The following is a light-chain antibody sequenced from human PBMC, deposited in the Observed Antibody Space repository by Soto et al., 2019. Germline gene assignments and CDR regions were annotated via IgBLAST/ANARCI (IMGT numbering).Light chain of an antibody. J-gene: IGKJ5*01. CDR3: QQYGSSLPIT. V-gene: IGKV3-20*01. CDR1: QSVSSSY. CDR2: GAS. Sequence: EILFTQSPGTLSLSPGERATLSCRASQSVSSSYLAWYQQKPGQAPRLIIYGASSRATGIPDRFSGSGSGTDFTLTISRLEPEDFALYYCQQYGSSLPITFGQGTRLEIK.